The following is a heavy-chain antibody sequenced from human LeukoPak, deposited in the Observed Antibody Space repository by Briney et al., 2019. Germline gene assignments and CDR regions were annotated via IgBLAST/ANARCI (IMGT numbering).Heavy chain of an antibody. V-gene: IGHV3-7*01. CDR1: GFTFDDYA. CDR2: IKQDGSEK. CDR3: ARDSSGFHSEYYFDY. D-gene: IGHD3-22*01. J-gene: IGHJ4*02. Sequence: GRSLRLSCAASGFTFDDYAMHWVRQAPGKGLEWVANIKQDGSEKYYVDSVKGRFTISRDNAKNSLYLQMNSLRAEDTAVYYCARDSSGFHSEYYFDYWGQGTLVTVSS.